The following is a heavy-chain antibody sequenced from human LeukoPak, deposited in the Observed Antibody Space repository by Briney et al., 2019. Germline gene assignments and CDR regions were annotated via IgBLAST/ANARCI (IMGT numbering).Heavy chain of an antibody. Sequence: SETLSLTCTVSGGSISSSSYYWGWIRQPPGKGLEWIGTIYYTGNTYYNPSLKSRVTISVDTSKNHFSLKLSSVTAADTAVYYYARLNRHLWFGELMTPDVSYDSSGYLRYYFDYWGQGTLVTVSS. J-gene: IGHJ4*02. CDR1: GGSISSSSYY. V-gene: IGHV4-39*07. CDR2: IYYTGNT. D-gene: IGHD3-22*01. CDR3: ARLNRHLWFGELMTPDVSYDSSGYLRYYFDY.